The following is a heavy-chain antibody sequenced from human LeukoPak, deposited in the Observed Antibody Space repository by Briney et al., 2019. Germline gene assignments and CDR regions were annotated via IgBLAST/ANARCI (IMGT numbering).Heavy chain of an antibody. CDR2: IYSGGGI. D-gene: IGHD3-22*01. CDR1: GFTVSSNY. J-gene: IGHJ3*02. Sequence: GGSLRLSCAASGFTVSSNYMSWVRQAPGKGLEWVSVIYSGGGIYYADSVKGRFTISRDNSKNTLYLQMNSLRAEDTAVYYCARAPYYYDSSGYPAFDIWGQGTMVTVSS. CDR3: ARAPYYYDSSGYPAFDI. V-gene: IGHV3-53*01.